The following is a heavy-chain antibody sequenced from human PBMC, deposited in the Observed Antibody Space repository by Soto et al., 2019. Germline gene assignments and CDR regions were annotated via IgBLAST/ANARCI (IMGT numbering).Heavy chain of an antibody. D-gene: IGHD4-17*01. CDR1: GGSISSYY. Sequence: QVQLQESGPGLVKPSETLSLTCTVSGGSISSYYWSWIRQPPGKGLEWIGYIYYSGSTNYNPSLKRRVTISVDTSKNQFTLKLSSVTAADTAVYYCARGYYGDYVSDFYFDYWGQGTLVTVSS. J-gene: IGHJ4*02. CDR3: ARGYYGDYVSDFYFDY. CDR2: IYYSGST. V-gene: IGHV4-59*01.